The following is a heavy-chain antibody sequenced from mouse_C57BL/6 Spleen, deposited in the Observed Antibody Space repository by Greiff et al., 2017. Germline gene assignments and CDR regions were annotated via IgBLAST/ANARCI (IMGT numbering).Heavy chain of an antibody. V-gene: IGHV1-64*01. D-gene: IGHD2-1*01. CDR3: ARGGDYGNYGYFDV. CDR2: IHPNSGST. J-gene: IGHJ1*03. CDR1: GYTFTSYW. Sequence: QVQLQQPGAELVKPGASVKLSCKASGYTFTSYWMHWVKQRPGQGLEWIGMIHPNSGSTNYNEKFKSKATLTVDKSSSTAYMQLSSLTSEDSAVYYGARGGDYGNYGYFDVWGTGTTGTVSS.